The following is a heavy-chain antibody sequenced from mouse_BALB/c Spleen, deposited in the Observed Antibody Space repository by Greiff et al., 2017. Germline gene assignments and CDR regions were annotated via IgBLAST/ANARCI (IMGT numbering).Heavy chain of an antibody. Sequence: EVKVVESGGGLVQPGGSLRLSCATSGFTFSDFYMEWVRQPPGKRLEWIAASRNKANDYTTEYSASVKGPFIVSRDTSQSILYLHMNDLRAEDTAIDYCARSISTATYAMDYWGQGTSVTVSS. V-gene: IGHV7-1*02. CDR2: SRNKANDYTT. D-gene: IGHD1-2*01. CDR1: GFTFSDFY. J-gene: IGHJ4*01. CDR3: ARSISTATYAMDY.